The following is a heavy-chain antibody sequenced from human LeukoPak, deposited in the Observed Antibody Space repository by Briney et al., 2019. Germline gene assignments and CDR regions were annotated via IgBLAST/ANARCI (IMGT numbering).Heavy chain of an antibody. Sequence: GGSLRLSCAASGFTVSSNYMSWVRQAPGKGLEWVSVIYSGGSTYYADSGKGRFTISRDNSKNTLYRQMNSLRAEDTAVYYCARERFVYDFWSGYYETPADYYYYGMDVWGQGTTVTVSS. CDR1: GFTVSSNY. CDR3: ARERFVYDFWSGYYETPADYYYYGMDV. D-gene: IGHD3-3*01. V-gene: IGHV3-53*01. J-gene: IGHJ6*02. CDR2: IYSGGST.